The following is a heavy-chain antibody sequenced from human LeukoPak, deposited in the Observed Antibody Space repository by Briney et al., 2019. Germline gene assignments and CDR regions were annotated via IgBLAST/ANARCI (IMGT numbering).Heavy chain of an antibody. CDR1: GGSISSYY. D-gene: IGHD3-9*01. Sequence: SETLSLTCTVSGGSISSYYWSWIRQPPGKGLERIGYIYYSGSTNYNPSLKSRVTISVDTSKNQFSLKLSSVTAADTAVYYCASSSVLRYFDWLPMPSDYWGQGTLVTVSS. V-gene: IGHV4-59*01. CDR2: IYYSGST. J-gene: IGHJ4*02. CDR3: ASSSVLRYFDWLPMPSDY.